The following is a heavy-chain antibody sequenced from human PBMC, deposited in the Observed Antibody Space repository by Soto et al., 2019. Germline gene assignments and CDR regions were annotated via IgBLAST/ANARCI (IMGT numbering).Heavy chain of an antibody. CDR2: IIPMYDSA. CDR1: GGTFKTYT. CDR3: ATWRTYSGSYCFDY. Sequence: QVQLVQSGAELKKPGYSVNVSCAASGGTFKTYTINWVRQAPGQGLEWIGQIIPMYDSANYAQRFQGRVTVSADKSTNIAYMDLSGLRSDDKGLYYCATWRTYSGSYCFDYWGQGTLVSVSS. V-gene: IGHV1-69*06. J-gene: IGHJ4*02. D-gene: IGHD1-26*01.